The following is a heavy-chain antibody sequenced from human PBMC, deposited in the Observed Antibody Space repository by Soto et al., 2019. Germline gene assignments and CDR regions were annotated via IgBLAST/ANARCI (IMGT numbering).Heavy chain of an antibody. V-gene: IGHV3-30*18. Sequence: QVQLVESGGGLVQPGGSLRLTCVASGFTFGSYGMHWVRQAPGKGLEWVAVISYDETNEHYVDSVKGRFTISRDNSKSILYLQMNRLRPEYTAVYKCAKDLRTTISDYGMDVWGQGTTVTVSS. J-gene: IGHJ6*02. CDR3: AKDLRTTISDYGMDV. CDR2: ISYDETNE. CDR1: GFTFGSYG.